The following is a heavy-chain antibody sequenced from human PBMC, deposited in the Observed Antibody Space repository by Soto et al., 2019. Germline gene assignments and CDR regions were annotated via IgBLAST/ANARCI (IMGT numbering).Heavy chain of an antibody. Sequence: SETLSLTCTVSGGSISSYYWSWIRQPPGKGLEWIGSIYYSGSTYYNPSLKSRVTISVDTSKNQFSLKLSSVTAADTAVYYCARPFLEWFDWFDPWGQGTLVTV. V-gene: IGHV4-59*05. D-gene: IGHD3-3*01. CDR1: GGSISSYY. CDR2: IYYSGST. J-gene: IGHJ5*02. CDR3: ARPFLEWFDWFDP.